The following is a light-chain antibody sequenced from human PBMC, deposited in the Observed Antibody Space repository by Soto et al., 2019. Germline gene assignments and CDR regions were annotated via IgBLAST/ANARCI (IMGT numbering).Light chain of an antibody. CDR3: QQSYITPLP. J-gene: IGKJ4*01. CDR2: AAS. CDR1: QSISSY. Sequence: EIEMTQSPSSLSASVGDRVTITCRASQSISSYLNWYQQKPGKAPKLLIYAASSLQSGVPSRFSGSGSGTDFTLTISSLQPEDFATYYCQQSYITPLPFGGVTK. V-gene: IGKV1-39*01.